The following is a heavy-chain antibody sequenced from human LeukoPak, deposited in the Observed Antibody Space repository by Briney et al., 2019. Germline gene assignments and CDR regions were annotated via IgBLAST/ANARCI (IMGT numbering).Heavy chain of an antibody. CDR1: GYTLTELS. D-gene: IGHD4-17*01. Sequence: ASVKVSCKVSGYTLTELSMHWVRQAPGKGLEWMGGFDPEDGETIYAQKFQGRVIMTEDTSTDTAYMELSSLRSEDTAVYYCAKESTVTPGSVNWFDPWGQGTLVTVSS. CDR3: AKESTVTPGSVNWFDP. J-gene: IGHJ5*02. CDR2: FDPEDGET. V-gene: IGHV1-24*01.